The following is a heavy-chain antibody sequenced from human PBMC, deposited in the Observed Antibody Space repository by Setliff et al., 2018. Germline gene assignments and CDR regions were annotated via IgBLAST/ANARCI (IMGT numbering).Heavy chain of an antibody. CDR1: GFTFSSCG. Sequence: LRLSCAASGFTFSSCGMHWVRQAPGKGLEWVAVIWYDGSNKYYADSVKGRFTISRDNSKNTLYLQMNSLRAEDTAVYYCACPDILTGLYDYWGQGTLVTVSS. V-gene: IGHV3-33*08. J-gene: IGHJ4*02. CDR2: IWYDGSNK. CDR3: ACPDILTGLYDY. D-gene: IGHD3-9*01.